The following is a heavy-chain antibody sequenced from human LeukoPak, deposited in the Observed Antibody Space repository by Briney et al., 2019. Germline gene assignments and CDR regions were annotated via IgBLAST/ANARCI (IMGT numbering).Heavy chain of an antibody. Sequence: ASVKVSCKASGYTFTSYGISWVRQAPGQGLEWMGWISAYNGNTNYAQKFQGRVTMTRNTSISTAYMELSSLRSEDTAVFYCARGRPIRDNWFDPWGQGTLVTVSS. CDR1: GYTFTSYG. CDR2: ISAYNGNT. J-gene: IGHJ5*02. V-gene: IGHV1-18*01. CDR3: ARGRPIRDNWFDP.